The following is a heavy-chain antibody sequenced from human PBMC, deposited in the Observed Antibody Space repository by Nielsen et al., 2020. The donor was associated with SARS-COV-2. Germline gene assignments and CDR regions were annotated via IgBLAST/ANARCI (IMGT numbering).Heavy chain of an antibody. J-gene: IGHJ5*02. CDR2: IYYSGST. CDR3: ARVDYDILTGPNWFDP. D-gene: IGHD3-9*01. V-gene: IGHV4-39*01. Sequence: RQAPGKGLEWIGSIYYSGSTYYNPSLKSRVTISVDTSKNQFSLKLSSVTAADTAVYYCARVDYDILTGPNWFDPWGQGTLVTVSS.